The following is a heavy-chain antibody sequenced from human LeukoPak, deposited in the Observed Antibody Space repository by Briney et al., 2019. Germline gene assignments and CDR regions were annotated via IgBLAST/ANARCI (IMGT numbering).Heavy chain of an antibody. J-gene: IGHJ3*02. CDR1: GFTFTSSA. V-gene: IGHV1-58*02. CDR3: AADLYYDSSGQFLDI. CDR2: IVVGSGNT. Sequence: ASVKVSCKASGFTFTSSAMQWVRRARGQRLEWIGWIVVGSGNTNYAQKFQERVTTTRDMSTSTAYMELSSLRSEDTAVYYCAADLYYDSSGQFLDIWGQGTMVTVSS. D-gene: IGHD3-22*01.